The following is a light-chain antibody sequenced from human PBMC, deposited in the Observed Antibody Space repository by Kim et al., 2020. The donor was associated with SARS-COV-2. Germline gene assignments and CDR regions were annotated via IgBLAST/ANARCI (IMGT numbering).Light chain of an antibody. CDR1: KSVTNN. J-gene: IGKJ4*01. CDR3: QQYNNWPPLT. CDR2: GAS. Sequence: EIVMTQSPATLSVSPGERATLSCRASKSVTNNLAWYQQKPGQAPRLLIYGASNRATGIPARFSGSGSGTEFTLTINSLQSEDFAVYYCQQYNNWPPLTFGGGTKVEI. V-gene: IGKV3-15*01.